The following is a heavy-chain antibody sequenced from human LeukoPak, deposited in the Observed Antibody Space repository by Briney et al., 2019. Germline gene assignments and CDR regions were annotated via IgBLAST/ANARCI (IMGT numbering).Heavy chain of an antibody. J-gene: IGHJ4*02. CDR2: ISSSSSYI. CDR3: ARDRGYYYGSGNDY. Sequence: GGPLRLSCAASGFTFSSYSMNWVRQAPGKGLEWVSSISSSSSYIYYADSVKGRFTISRDNAKNSLYLQMNSLRAEDTAVYYCARDRGYYYGSGNDYWGQGTLVTVSS. V-gene: IGHV3-21*01. CDR1: GFTFSSYS. D-gene: IGHD3-10*01.